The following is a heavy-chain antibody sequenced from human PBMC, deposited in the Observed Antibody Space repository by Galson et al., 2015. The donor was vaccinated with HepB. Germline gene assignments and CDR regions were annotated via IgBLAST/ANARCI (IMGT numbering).Heavy chain of an antibody. V-gene: IGHV3-23*01. CDR1: GFTFSSYA. CDR2: ISGSGGST. CDR3: AKDRRDIVVVPAAMSGWFDP. Sequence: SLRLSCAASGFTFSSYAMSWVRQAPGKGLEWVSAISGSGGSTYYADSVKGRFTISRDNSKNTLYLQMNSLRAEDTAVYYCAKDRRDIVVVPAAMSGWFDPWGQGTLVTVSS. J-gene: IGHJ5*02. D-gene: IGHD2-2*01.